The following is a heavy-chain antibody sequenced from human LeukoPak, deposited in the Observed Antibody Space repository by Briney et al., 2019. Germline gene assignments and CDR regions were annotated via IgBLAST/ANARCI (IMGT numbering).Heavy chain of an antibody. Sequence: GGSLRLSCAASGFTFSSYSMNWVRQAPGKGLEWVSSISSSSSYIYYADSVKGRFTISRDNAKNSLHLQMNSLRAEDTAVYYCARVLDAYSGSYPFDYWGQGTLVTVSS. V-gene: IGHV3-21*01. CDR2: ISSSSSYI. D-gene: IGHD1-26*01. CDR1: GFTFSSYS. J-gene: IGHJ4*02. CDR3: ARVLDAYSGSYPFDY.